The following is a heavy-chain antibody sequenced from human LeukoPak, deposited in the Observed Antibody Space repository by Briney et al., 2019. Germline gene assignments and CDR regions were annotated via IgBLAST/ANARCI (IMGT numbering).Heavy chain of an antibody. CDR2: ISSSSSTI. CDR3: ARNYGDTAMVPHDY. D-gene: IGHD5-18*01. J-gene: IGHJ4*02. Sequence: GGSLRLSCAASGFTFSSYSMNWVRQAPGKGLEWVSYISSSSSTIYYADSVKGRFTISRDNAKNSLYLQMNSLGAEDTAVYYCARNYGDTAMVPHDYWGQGTLVTVSS. V-gene: IGHV3-48*01. CDR1: GFTFSSYS.